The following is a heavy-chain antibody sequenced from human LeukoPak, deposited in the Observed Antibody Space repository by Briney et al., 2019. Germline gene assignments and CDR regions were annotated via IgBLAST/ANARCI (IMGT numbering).Heavy chain of an antibody. CDR3: ARDGASWFDP. J-gene: IGHJ5*02. CDR2: ISSTGGTA. CDR1: GFTFSSFG. Sequence: GGTLRLSCAATGFTFSSFGMSWVRQAPGKGLEWVSAISSTGGTAYYADSVKGRFTISRDNAKNSLYLQMNSLRAEDTAVYYCARDGASWFDPWGQGTLVTVSS. V-gene: IGHV3-23*01.